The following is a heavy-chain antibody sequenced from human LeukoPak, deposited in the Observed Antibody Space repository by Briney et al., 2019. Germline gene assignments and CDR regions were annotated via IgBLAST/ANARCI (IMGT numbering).Heavy chain of an antibody. Sequence: ASVNVSCKASGYTFTAYYMHWVRQAPGQGLEWMGWINPNSGGTNYAQKFQGRVTMTRDTSISTAYMELSRLRSDDTAVYYCARELLLCITMMGDWEFARWGQGTLVTVSS. D-gene: IGHD3-22*01. CDR3: ARELLLCITMMGDWEFAR. V-gene: IGHV1-2*02. CDR2: INPNSGGT. CDR1: GYTFTAYY. J-gene: IGHJ5*02.